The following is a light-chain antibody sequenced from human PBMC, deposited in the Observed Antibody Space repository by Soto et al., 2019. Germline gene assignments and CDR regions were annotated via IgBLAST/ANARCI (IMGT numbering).Light chain of an antibody. Sequence: DIVLTQSPGTLSLSPGERARLSCRASQSVRGTSLAWYQQKPGQAPRLLIYDASSRATGIPDRFSGGGSGTDFTLTIGGLQPDDFATYYCQQFNSYPITFGQGTRLEIK. CDR3: QQFNSYPIT. CDR2: DAS. CDR1: QSVRGTS. V-gene: IGKV3-20*01. J-gene: IGKJ5*01.